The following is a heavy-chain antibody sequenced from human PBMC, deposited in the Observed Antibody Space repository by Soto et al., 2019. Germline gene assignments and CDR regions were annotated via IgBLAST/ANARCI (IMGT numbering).Heavy chain of an antibody. Sequence: EVQLLESGGGLVQPGGSLRLSCAASGFTFSSYAMRWVGQAPGKGLEWVSAISGSGGSTYYADSVKGRFTISRDNSKNTLDLQMNRLRAEGTAVYYCARRGSGSYYDYWGQGTLVTVSS. V-gene: IGHV3-23*01. J-gene: IGHJ4*02. D-gene: IGHD1-26*01. CDR2: ISGSGGST. CDR3: ARRGSGSYYDY. CDR1: GFTFSSYA.